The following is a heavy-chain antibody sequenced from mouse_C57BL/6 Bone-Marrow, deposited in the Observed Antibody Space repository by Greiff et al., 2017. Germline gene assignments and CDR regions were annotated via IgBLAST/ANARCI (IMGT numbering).Heavy chain of an antibody. V-gene: IGHV5-16*01. CDR1: GFTFSDYY. D-gene: IGHD1-3*01. J-gene: IGHJ4*01. Sequence: DVTLEQSEGGFVQPGSSMKLSCTASGFTFSDYYMAWVRQVPGKGLEWVADIYHDGSSTYYIDSLKSHFINSIDTANITLYLQMSSLKSEDTATYYCARVRYYSGRDYYSMDYWGQGTSVTVSS. CDR3: ARVRYYSGRDYYSMDY. CDR2: IYHDGSST.